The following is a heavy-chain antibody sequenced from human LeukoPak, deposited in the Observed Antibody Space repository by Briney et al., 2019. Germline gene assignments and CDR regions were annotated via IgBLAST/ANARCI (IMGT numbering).Heavy chain of an antibody. Sequence: PGGSLRLSCAASGFTFSSCSMNWVRQAPGKGLEWVSSISSSSSYIYCADSVKGRFTISRDNAKNSLYLQMNSLRAEDTAVYYCASLAVTYYYYYGMDVWGQGTTVTVSS. CDR2: ISSSSSYI. V-gene: IGHV3-21*01. CDR3: ASLAVTYYYYYGMDV. CDR1: GFTFSSCS. D-gene: IGHD6-19*01. J-gene: IGHJ6*02.